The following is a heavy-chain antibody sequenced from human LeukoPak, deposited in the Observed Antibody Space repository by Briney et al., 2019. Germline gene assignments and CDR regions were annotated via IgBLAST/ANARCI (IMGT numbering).Heavy chain of an antibody. CDR3: ARGSVELWDPGRYFDL. Sequence: GGSLRLSCAASGFTFSSYSMNWVRQAPGKGLEWVSSISSSSSYIYYADSVKGRFTISRDNAKNSLSLQMNSLRAEDTAVYYCARGSVELWDPGRYFDLWGRGTLVTVSS. V-gene: IGHV3-21*01. CDR1: GFTFSSYS. J-gene: IGHJ2*01. D-gene: IGHD3-10*01. CDR2: ISSSSSYI.